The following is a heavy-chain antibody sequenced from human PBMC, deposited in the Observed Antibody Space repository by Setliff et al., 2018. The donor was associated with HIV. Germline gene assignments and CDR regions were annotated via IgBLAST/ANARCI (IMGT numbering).Heavy chain of an antibody. J-gene: IGHJ4*02. CDR3: ATRAIVVIPDY. CDR2: IYQTGSI. Sequence: PSETLSLTCTVSGVSISNYYWSWIRQPPGKGLEWIATIYQTGSIYYNPSLKSRVTISVDTSKNQFSLKVRSVTAADTAVYYCATRAIVVIPDYWGQGTLVTVSS. D-gene: IGHD3-22*01. CDR1: GVSISNYY. V-gene: IGHV4-59*04.